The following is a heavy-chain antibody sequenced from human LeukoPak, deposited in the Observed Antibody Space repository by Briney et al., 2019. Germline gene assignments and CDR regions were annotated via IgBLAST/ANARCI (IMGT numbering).Heavy chain of an antibody. CDR1: GFTFSSYA. CDR2: ISGSGGST. V-gene: IGHV3-23*01. CDR3: AKDKDIVEGPAAKAFDY. Sequence: GGSLRLACAASGFTFSSYAMSWVRQAPGKGLEWVSAISGSGGSTYYADSVKGRFTISRDNSKNTLYLQMISLRAEDTAVYYCAKDKDIVEGPAAKAFDYWGQGTLVAVSS. J-gene: IGHJ4*02. D-gene: IGHD2-2*01.